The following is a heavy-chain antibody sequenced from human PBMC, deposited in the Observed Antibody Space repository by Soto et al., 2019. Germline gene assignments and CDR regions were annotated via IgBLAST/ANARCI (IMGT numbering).Heavy chain of an antibody. CDR3: AREGIAARDVVDP. D-gene: IGHD6-6*01. CDR1: GFTFSSYA. V-gene: IGHV3-30-3*01. Sequence: HPGGSLRLSCALSGFTFSSYAMHWVRQAPGKGLEWVAVISYDGSNKYYADSVKGRFTISRDNSKNTLYLQMNSLRAEDTAVYYCAREGIAARDVVDPWGQGTLVSFSS. J-gene: IGHJ5*02. CDR2: ISYDGSNK.